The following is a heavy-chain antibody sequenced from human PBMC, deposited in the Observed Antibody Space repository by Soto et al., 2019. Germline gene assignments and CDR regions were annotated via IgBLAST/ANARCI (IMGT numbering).Heavy chain of an antibody. CDR3: AGRESGYCSGGTCSVLAY. J-gene: IGHJ4*02. CDR2: IDPSDSYT. CDR1: GYTFSNYW. V-gene: IGHV5-10-1*01. Sequence: PGESLKISCRGSGYTFSNYWITWVRQMPGKGLEWMGRIDPSDSYTTYSPSFHGHATFSVDKSISTAYLQWSSLEASDTAIYYCAGRESGYCSGGTCSVLAYWGQGTQVTVSS. D-gene: IGHD2-15*01.